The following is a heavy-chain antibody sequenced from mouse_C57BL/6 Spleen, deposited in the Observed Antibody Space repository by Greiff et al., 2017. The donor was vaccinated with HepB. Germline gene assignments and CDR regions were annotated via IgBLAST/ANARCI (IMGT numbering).Heavy chain of an antibody. V-gene: IGHV1-9*01. J-gene: IGHJ4*01. Sequence: QVQLQQSGAELMKPGASVKLSCKATGYTFTGYWIEWVKQRPGHGLEWIGEILPGSGSTNYNEKFKGKATFTADTSSNPAYMQLSSLTTEDSAIYYCARNYYYSNYVYYAMDYWGQGTSVTVSS. CDR1: GYTFTGYW. CDR2: ILPGSGST. CDR3: ARNYYYSNYVYYAMDY. D-gene: IGHD2-5*01.